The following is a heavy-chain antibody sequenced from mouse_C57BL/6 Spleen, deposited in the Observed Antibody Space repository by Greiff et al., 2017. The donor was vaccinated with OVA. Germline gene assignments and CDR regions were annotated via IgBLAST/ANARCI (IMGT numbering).Heavy chain of an antibody. CDR2: ISDGGSYT. D-gene: IGHD1-1*01. Sequence: EVKLVESGGGLVKPGGSLKLSCAASGFTFSSYAMSWVRQTPEKRLEWVATISDGGSYTYYPDNVKGRFTISRDNAKNNLYLQMSHLKSEDTAMYYCARGDGSSYEAWFAYWGQGTLVTVSA. J-gene: IGHJ3*01. V-gene: IGHV5-4*03. CDR3: ARGDGSSYEAWFAY. CDR1: GFTFSSYA.